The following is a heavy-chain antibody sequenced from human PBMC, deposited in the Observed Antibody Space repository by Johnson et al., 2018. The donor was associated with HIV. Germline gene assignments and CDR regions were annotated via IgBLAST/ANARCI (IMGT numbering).Heavy chain of an antibody. D-gene: IGHD1-14*01. CDR2: ISYDGSNK. Sequence: QVQLVESGGGVVQPGRSLRLSCAASGFIFSNYAMHWVRQAPGKGLEWVAVISYDGSNKYYADSVKGRFTISRDNAKNSLYLQMNSLRAEDTAVYYCARGTTGQYHYDAFDIWGQGSMVTVSS. V-gene: IGHV3-30-3*01. CDR3: ARGTTGQYHYDAFDI. CDR1: GFIFSNYA. J-gene: IGHJ3*02.